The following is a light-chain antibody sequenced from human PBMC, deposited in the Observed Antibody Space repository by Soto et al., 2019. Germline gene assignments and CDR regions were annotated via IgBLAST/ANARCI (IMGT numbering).Light chain of an antibody. CDR1: QSVSSN. J-gene: IGKJ1*01. Sequence: EIVMTQSPATLSVSPGERATLSCRASQSVSSNLAWYQQKLGQAPRLLIYSASTRATGIPARFSGSGSGTEFTLTISSLQSEDFAVYYCQQYNNWPPWTFGQGTKVEIK. V-gene: IGKV3-15*01. CDR2: SAS. CDR3: QQYNNWPPWT.